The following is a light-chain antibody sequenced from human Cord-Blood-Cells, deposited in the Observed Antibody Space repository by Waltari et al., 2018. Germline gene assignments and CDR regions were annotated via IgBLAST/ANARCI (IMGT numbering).Light chain of an antibody. V-gene: IGLV2-14*01. CDR2: DVS. Sequence: QSALTQPASVSGSPGQSITISCPGTSSDFGVYNYVSWYTQHPGKAPKLMIYDVSNRPSGVSNRFSGSKSGNTASLTISGLQAEDEADYYCSSYTSSSTVVFGGGTKLTVL. CDR1: SSDFGVYNY. CDR3: SSYTSSSTVV. J-gene: IGLJ2*01.